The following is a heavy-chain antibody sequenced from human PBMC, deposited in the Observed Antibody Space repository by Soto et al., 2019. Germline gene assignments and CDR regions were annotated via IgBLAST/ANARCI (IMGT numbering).Heavy chain of an antibody. CDR2: IWYDGSNE. J-gene: IGHJ6*02. V-gene: IGHV3-33*01. CDR3: ARDTKLRIAAAGTDYYYFAMDV. Sequence: GGSLRLSCAASGFTFSSFGMHWVRQAPGKGLEWVAVIWYDGSNEYYADSVKGRFTISRDNSENTLYLQMNSLRAEDTAVYYCARDTKLRIAAAGTDYYYFAMDVWGQGTTVTVSS. D-gene: IGHD6-13*01. CDR1: GFTFSSFG.